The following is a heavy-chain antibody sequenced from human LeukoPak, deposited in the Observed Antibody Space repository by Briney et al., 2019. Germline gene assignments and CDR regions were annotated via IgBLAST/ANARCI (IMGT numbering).Heavy chain of an antibody. V-gene: IGHV3-23*01. CDR1: GFIFSTSA. CDR2: ISGSGGST. D-gene: IGHD6-13*01. J-gene: IGHJ4*02. CDR3: AKDGGSSWFDY. Sequence: GGSLGLSCAASGFIFSTSAMSWVRQAPGKGLEWVSGISGSGGSTWYADSVKGRYSISRDNSKNTLYLQMNSLRAEDTAVYYCAKDGGSSWFDYWGQGTLVTVSS.